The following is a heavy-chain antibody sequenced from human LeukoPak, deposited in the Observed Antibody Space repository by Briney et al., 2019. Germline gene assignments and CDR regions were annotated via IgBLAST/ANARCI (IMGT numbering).Heavy chain of an antibody. D-gene: IGHD3-10*01. V-gene: IGHV4-38-2*02. CDR1: GYSISSSHY. J-gene: IGHJ5*02. CDR2: KYHSGST. CDR3: AIGPTFGVLLWHWFDP. Sequence: SETLSLTCTVSGYSISSSHYWGWIRQPPGKGLEWIGCKYHSGSTNYNQPLKSRVTISEDTSKNKLSLKLRSVTAVNTPVFYCAIGPTFGVLLWHWFDPWRQGTLVTVPS.